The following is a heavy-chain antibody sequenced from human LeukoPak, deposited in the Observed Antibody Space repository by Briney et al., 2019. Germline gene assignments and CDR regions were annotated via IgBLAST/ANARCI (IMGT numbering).Heavy chain of an antibody. D-gene: IGHD2-15*01. CDR2: IRYDGSNK. Sequence: GGSLRLSCAASGFTFSSYGMHWVRQAPGKGLEWVAFIRYDGSNKYYADSVKGRFTISRDNSKNTLYLQMNSLRAEDTAVYYCAKALGDIVVVVAADDAFDIWGQGTMVTVSS. CDR3: AKALGDIVVVVAADDAFDI. V-gene: IGHV3-30*02. J-gene: IGHJ3*02. CDR1: GFTFSSYG.